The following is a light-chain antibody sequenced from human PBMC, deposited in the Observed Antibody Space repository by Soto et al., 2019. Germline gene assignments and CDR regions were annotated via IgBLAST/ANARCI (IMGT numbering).Light chain of an antibody. CDR1: QSVSSSY. J-gene: IGKJ1*01. CDR3: QHYGSSRWT. Sequence: EIVLTQSPGTLSLSPGERATLSCRASQSVSSSYLAWYQQKPGQAPRLLIYGASSRATGIPDRFSGSGSGTDFTLTISRLEPEDFEVYYCQHYGSSRWTFGQGTKVEIK. V-gene: IGKV3-20*01. CDR2: GAS.